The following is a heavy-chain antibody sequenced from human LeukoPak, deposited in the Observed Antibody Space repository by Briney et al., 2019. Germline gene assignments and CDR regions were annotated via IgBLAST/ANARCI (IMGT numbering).Heavy chain of an antibody. CDR2: ISYDGSNK. D-gene: IGHD3-22*01. J-gene: IGHJ6*02. V-gene: IGHV3-30-3*01. CDR3: ARVDDSSGAYFYYGMDV. Sequence: GGSLRLSCAASGFTFSSYAMHWVRQAPGKGLEWVAVISYDGSNKYYADSVKGRFTISRDNSKNTLYLQMNSLRAEGTAVYYCARVDDSSGAYFYYGMDVWGQGTTVTVSS. CDR1: GFTFSSYA.